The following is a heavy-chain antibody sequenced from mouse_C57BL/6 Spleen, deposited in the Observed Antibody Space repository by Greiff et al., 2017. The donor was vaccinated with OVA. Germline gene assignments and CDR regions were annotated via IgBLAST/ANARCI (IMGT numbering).Heavy chain of an antibody. Sequence: VKLQQPGAELVKPGASVKLSCKASGYTFTSYWMHWVKQRPGQGLEWIGMIHPNSGSTNYNEKFKSKATLTVDKSSSTAYMQLSSLTSEDSAVYYCAKTPYDYEDYWGQGTTLTVSS. V-gene: IGHV1-64*01. D-gene: IGHD2-4*01. CDR2: IHPNSGST. CDR1: GYTFTSYW. CDR3: AKTPYDYEDY. J-gene: IGHJ2*01.